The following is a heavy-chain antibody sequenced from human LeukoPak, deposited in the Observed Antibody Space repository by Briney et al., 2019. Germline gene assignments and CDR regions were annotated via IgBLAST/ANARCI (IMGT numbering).Heavy chain of an antibody. D-gene: IGHD3-16*02. Sequence: GGSLRLSCVASGFTFINAWMSWVRQAPGKGLEWVGRIKSKTHGGPTDYAAPVKGRFTISRDDSKNTLYLQMNSLKTEDTAVYYCTTDYVWGTYRYFDYWGQGTLVTVSS. V-gene: IGHV3-15*01. J-gene: IGHJ4*02. CDR1: GFTFINAW. CDR2: IKSKTHGGPT. CDR3: TTDYVWGTYRYFDY.